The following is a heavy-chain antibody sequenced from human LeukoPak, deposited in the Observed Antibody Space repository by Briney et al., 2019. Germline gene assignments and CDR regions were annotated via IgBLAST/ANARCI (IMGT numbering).Heavy chain of an antibody. CDR3: ARLKIRGSGRYYYYYMDV. CDR1: GGSISSSSYY. D-gene: IGHD3-10*01. J-gene: IGHJ6*03. V-gene: IGHV4-39*07. CDR2: IYYSGST. Sequence: SETLSLTCTVSGGSISSSSYYWGWIRQPPGKGLEWIGSIYYSGSTNYNPSLKSRVTISVDTSKNQFSLKLSSVTAADTAVYYCARLKIRGSGRYYYYYMDVWGKGTTVTISS.